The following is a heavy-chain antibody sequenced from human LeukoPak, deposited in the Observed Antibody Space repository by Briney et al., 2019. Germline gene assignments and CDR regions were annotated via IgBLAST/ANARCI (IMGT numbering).Heavy chain of an antibody. Sequence: GGSLRLSCAASDFNFITYAMSWVRQAPGKGLEWVSAISGSGGSTYYADSVKGRFTISRDNSKNTLYLQMNSLRAEDTAVYYCAKGDYDFTNPHYYMDVWGKGTTVTVSS. J-gene: IGHJ6*03. CDR1: DFNFITYA. D-gene: IGHD3-3*01. V-gene: IGHV3-23*01. CDR3: AKGDYDFTNPHYYMDV. CDR2: ISGSGGST.